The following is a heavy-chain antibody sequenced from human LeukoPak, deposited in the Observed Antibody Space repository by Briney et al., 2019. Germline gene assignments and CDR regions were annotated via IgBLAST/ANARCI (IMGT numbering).Heavy chain of an antibody. CDR2: INPNSGGT. D-gene: IGHD4-23*01. CDR1: GYTFTNYY. CDR3: ATERFAYGGKSVYGY. Sequence: GESLKISCKASGYTFTNYYMHWVRQAPGQGLEWMGWINPNSGGTNYAQKFQGRVTMTRDTSISTAYMELSRLRSDDTAVYYCATERFAYGGKSVYGYWGQGTLVTVSS. V-gene: IGHV1-2*02. J-gene: IGHJ4*02.